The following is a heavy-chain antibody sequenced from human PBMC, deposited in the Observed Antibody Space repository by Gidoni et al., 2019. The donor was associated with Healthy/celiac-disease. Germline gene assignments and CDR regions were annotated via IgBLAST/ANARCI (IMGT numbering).Heavy chain of an antibody. J-gene: IGHJ6*02. CDR3: ARILRSSGWYSTYGMDV. CDR1: GFSLSNARMG. D-gene: IGHD6-19*01. Sequence: QVNLKESGPVLVKPTETLTLTCTVSGFSLSNARMGVSWIRQPPGKALEWLAHIFSNDEKSYSTSLKSRLTISKDTSKSQVVLTMTNMDPVDTATYYCARILRSSGWYSTYGMDVWGQGTTVTVSS. CDR2: IFSNDEK. V-gene: IGHV2-26*01.